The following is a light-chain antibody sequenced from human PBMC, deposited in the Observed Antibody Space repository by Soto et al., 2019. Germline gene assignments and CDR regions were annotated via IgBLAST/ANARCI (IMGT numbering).Light chain of an antibody. V-gene: IGKV1-5*01. CDR3: QQYNGYPWT. J-gene: IGKJ1*01. Sequence: DIQMTQYPSTLSASVGDRVTITCRASQSISSWLAWYQQKPGKAPKLLIYDASNLESGVPSRFSGSGSGTEFTLTISSLQPDDFATYYCQQYNGYPWTFGQGTKVEIK. CDR2: DAS. CDR1: QSISSW.